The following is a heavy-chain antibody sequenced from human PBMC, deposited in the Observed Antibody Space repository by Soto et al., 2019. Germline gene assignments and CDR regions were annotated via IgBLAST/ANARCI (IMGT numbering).Heavy chain of an antibody. CDR1: GGTFSTSA. V-gene: IGHV1-69*12. CDR2: IMPVFPTP. CDR3: ARDKDRLQLGGNYSYILDV. D-gene: IGHD1-1*01. J-gene: IGHJ6*02. Sequence: QVQLVQSGAEVKKPGSSVKVSCKASGGTFSTSAISWVRQAPGQGLEWVGGIMPVFPTPDYAQNFQGRVTITADESATPAYLELTSLRADDTAVYYCARDKDRLQLGGNYSYILDVWGQGTAITVSS.